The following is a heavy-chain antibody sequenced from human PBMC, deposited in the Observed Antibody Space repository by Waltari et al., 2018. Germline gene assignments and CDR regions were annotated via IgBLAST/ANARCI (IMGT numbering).Heavy chain of an antibody. J-gene: IGHJ4*02. V-gene: IGHV4-39*07. Sequence: QLQLQESGPGLVKPSATLSLPCTVSGGSISSSSYYWGCIRQPPGKGLEWIGSIYYSGSTYYNPSLKSRVTISVDTSKNQFSLKLSSVTAADTAVYYCASTITIFGVVIRYWGQGTLVTVSS. CDR1: GGSISSSSYY. D-gene: IGHD3-3*01. CDR3: ASTITIFGVVIRY. CDR2: IYYSGST.